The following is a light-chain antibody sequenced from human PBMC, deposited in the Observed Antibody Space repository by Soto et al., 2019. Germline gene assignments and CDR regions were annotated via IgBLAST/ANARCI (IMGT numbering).Light chain of an antibody. V-gene: IGKV3-11*01. CDR3: QPGSDWPRIS. CDR2: DAS. CDR1: QSVIRY. J-gene: IGKJ5*01. Sequence: EIVLIQSPATLTMSPGERATLSCRASQSVIRYLAWYQQRPGQAPRLLIYDASSRPPGIPDRFSGSGSGTDFTLTIRSLEPEDFAVYYCQPGSDWPRISSGQGTRLE.